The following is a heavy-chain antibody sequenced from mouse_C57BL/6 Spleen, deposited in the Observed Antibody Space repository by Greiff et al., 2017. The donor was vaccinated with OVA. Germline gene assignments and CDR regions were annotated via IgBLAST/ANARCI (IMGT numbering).Heavy chain of an antibody. CDR1: GYTFTDYN. D-gene: IGHD2-4*01. Sequence: EVQLQQSGPELVKPGASVKMSCKASGYTFTDYNMHWVKQSHGKSLEWIGYINPNNGGTSYNQKFKGKATLTVNKSSSTAYMELRSLTSEDSAVYYCARSRVYDYYWYFDVWGTGTTVTVSS. J-gene: IGHJ1*03. CDR2: INPNNGGT. CDR3: ARSRVYDYYWYFDV. V-gene: IGHV1-22*01.